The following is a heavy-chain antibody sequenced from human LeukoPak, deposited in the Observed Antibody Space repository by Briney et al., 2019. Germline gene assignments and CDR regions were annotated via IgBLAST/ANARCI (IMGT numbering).Heavy chain of an antibody. CDR1: SGSISSSSYY. D-gene: IGHD3-22*01. Sequence: SETLSLTCTVSSGSISSSSYYWGWIRQPPGKGLEWIGSIYYSGSIYHNPSLKSRVTISIDTSKSQFSLRLSSVTAADTAVYYCARDRAEWQYYFDTSGDYYVGDSFDIWGQGTMVTVSS. CDR3: ARDRAEWQYYFDTSGDYYVGDSFDI. J-gene: IGHJ3*02. CDR2: IYYSGSI. V-gene: IGHV4-39*07.